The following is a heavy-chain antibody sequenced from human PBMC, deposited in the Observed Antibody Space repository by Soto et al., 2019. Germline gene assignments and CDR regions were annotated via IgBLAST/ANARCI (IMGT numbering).Heavy chain of an antibody. Sequence: PSETLSLTCTVSGGSISSGGYYWSWIRQHPGKGLEWIGYIYYSGSTYYNPSLKSRVTTSVDTSKNQFSLKLSSVTAADTAVYYCARDNNGSGMYYFDYWGQGTLVTVSS. CDR2: IYYSGST. V-gene: IGHV4-31*03. D-gene: IGHD3-10*01. CDR3: ARDNNGSGMYYFDY. J-gene: IGHJ4*02. CDR1: GGSISSGGYY.